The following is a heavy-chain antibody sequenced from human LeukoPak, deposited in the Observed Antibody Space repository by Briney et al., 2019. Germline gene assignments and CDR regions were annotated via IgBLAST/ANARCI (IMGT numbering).Heavy chain of an antibody. Sequence: GESLQISCQGSGYSFTSYWIGWVRQMPGKGLGWMGIIYPGDSDTRYSPSFQGQVTISADKSISTAYLQWSSLKASDTAMYYCARRSSPGDYGDYEDAFDIWGQGTMVTVSS. CDR2: IYPGDSDT. D-gene: IGHD4-17*01. V-gene: IGHV5-51*01. CDR1: GYSFTSYW. J-gene: IGHJ3*02. CDR3: ARRSSPGDYGDYEDAFDI.